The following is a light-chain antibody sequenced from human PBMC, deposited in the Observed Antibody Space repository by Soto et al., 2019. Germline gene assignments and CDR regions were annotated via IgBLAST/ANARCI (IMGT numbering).Light chain of an antibody. CDR3: FSKISGFVYG. J-gene: IGLJ1*01. CDR2: DVN. Sequence: QSALAQPASVSGSFGQSITISCSGPNTDLGVYGYVSWYQHHPGKAPKLLIYDVNNRPSGISDRFSGSKSGDTASLTISGLQAEDEADYFCFSKISGFVYGFXTGTKVTVL. V-gene: IGLV2-14*01. CDR1: NTDLGVYGY.